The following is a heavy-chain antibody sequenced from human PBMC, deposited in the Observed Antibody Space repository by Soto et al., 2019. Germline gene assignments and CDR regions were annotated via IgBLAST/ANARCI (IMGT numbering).Heavy chain of an antibody. V-gene: IGHV4-30-2*02. D-gene: IGHD5-18*01. Sequence: SETLSLTCAVSGGSISSGGYSWSWIRQPPGKGLEWIGYIYHSGSTYYNPSLKSRVTISVDRSKNQFSLKLSSVTAADTAVYYCARYRGYSYGQPQYYYYYYGMDVWGQRTTVTVSS. J-gene: IGHJ6*02. CDR3: ARYRGYSYGQPQYYYYYYGMDV. CDR1: GGSISSGGYS. CDR2: IYHSGST.